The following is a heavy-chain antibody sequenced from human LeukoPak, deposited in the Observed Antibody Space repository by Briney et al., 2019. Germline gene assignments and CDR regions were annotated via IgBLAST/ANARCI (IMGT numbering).Heavy chain of an antibody. CDR1: GASISTYY. CDR2: IYTSGST. D-gene: IGHD2-2*01. J-gene: IGHJ5*02. CDR3: AREVVPGVISTVGFDP. Sequence: SETLSLTCTVSGASISTYYWCWIRQPAGEGLEWIGCIYTSGSTDYNPSLKSRVTVSVDKSKNQLSLKLSSVTAADTAVYYCAREVVPGVISTVGFDPWGQGTLVTVSS. V-gene: IGHV4-4*07.